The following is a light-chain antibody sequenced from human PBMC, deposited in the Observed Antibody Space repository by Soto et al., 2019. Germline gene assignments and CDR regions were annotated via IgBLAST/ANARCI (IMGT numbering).Light chain of an antibody. V-gene: IGKV1-5*01. CDR3: QQYNSYWT. Sequence: DIQMTPSPSTLSASVGDRVTITCRASQSLRSWLAWYRQKPGKAPELLIYDVSNLESGVPSRFSGSGSGTEFTLSISSLQPDDSATYYCQQYNSYWTFGQGTKVEIK. J-gene: IGKJ1*01. CDR2: DVS. CDR1: QSLRSW.